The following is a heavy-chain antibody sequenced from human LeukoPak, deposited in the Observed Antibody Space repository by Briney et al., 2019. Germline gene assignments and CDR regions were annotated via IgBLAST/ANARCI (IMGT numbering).Heavy chain of an antibody. D-gene: IGHD3-22*01. V-gene: IGHV3-53*01. CDR3: ARDSYDSSGLRSFDY. J-gene: IGHJ4*02. CDR1: GFTVSSNY. CDR2: IYSGGST. Sequence: PGGSLRLSCAASGFTVSSNYMSWVRQAPGKGLEWVSVIYSGGSTYYADSVKGRFTISRDNSKNTLYLQMNSLRAEDTAVYYCARDSYDSSGLRSFDYWGQGTLVTVSS.